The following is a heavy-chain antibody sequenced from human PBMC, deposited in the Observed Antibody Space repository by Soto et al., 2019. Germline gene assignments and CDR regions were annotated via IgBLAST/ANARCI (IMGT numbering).Heavy chain of an antibody. CDR1: GYMFNSYG. J-gene: IGHJ4*02. CDR3: ARDETYTAGWYFEH. D-gene: IGHD6-19*01. Sequence: QVQLVQSGAEVKKRGASVKVSCKASGYMFNSYGMSWLRQAPGQGLEWIGWISGYNGKTDLAQKFQGRVTMTTEASTSTIYMELTSLRFDDTALYYGARDETYTAGWYFEHWGQGTLVTVPS. CDR2: ISGYNGKT. V-gene: IGHV1-18*01.